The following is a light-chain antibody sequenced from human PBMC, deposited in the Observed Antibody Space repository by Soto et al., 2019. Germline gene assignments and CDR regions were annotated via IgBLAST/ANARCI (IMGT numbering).Light chain of an antibody. CDR2: DAS. CDR3: HQYGGSPGT. V-gene: IGKV3-20*01. Sequence: EIVLTQSPGTLSLSPVERATLSCRAIQSFSSNYLAWYQQRPGQAPRLLIYDASSRATGVPDRFSGSGSGTDFTLTISRLEPEDFAVYYCHQYGGSPGTLGQGTKVDIK. J-gene: IGKJ1*01. CDR1: QSFSSNY.